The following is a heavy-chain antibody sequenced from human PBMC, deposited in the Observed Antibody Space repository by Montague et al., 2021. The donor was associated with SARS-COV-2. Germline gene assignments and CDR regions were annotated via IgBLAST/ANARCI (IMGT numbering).Heavy chain of an antibody. D-gene: IGHD6-13*01. Sequence: PALVKPTQTLTLTCTFSGFSLTTRGVGVGWIRQPPGKALEWLALIYWDDAKHYSPSLKSRLTITKDTSKNQVVLTMTNMDPVDTATYYCAHRDSGRIAAAGFDYWGQGTLVTVSS. CDR3: AHRDSGRIAAAGFDY. CDR1: GFSLTTRGVG. J-gene: IGHJ4*02. V-gene: IGHV2-5*02. CDR2: IYWDDAK.